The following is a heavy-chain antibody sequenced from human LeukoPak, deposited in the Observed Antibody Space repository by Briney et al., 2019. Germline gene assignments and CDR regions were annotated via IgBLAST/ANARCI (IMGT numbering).Heavy chain of an antibody. Sequence: ASVKVSCKASGYTFTSYGISWVRQAPGQGLEWMGWISAYNGNTNYAQKLQGRVTMTTDTSTSTAYMEVRSLRSDDAAVYYCAREGDSSGYYREDAFDIWGQGTMVTVSS. CDR2: ISAYNGNT. J-gene: IGHJ3*02. D-gene: IGHD3-22*01. CDR1: GYTFTSYG. V-gene: IGHV1-18*01. CDR3: AREGDSSGYYREDAFDI.